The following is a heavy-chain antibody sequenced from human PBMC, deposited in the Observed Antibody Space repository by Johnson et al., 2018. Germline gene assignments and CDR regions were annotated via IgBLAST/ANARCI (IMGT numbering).Heavy chain of an antibody. J-gene: IGHJ6*03. CDR3: ATGSGSYGPYYYYMDV. V-gene: IGHV1-8*01. Sequence: QVQLVQSGAEVKKXGASVKVSCKASGYTFTSYDINWVRQATGQGLEWMGWMNPNSGNTGYAQKFKGRVTMTRNTSISTAYMELSSLGSEDTAVYYCATGSGSYGPYYYYMDVWGKGTTVTVSS. CDR1: GYTFTSYD. D-gene: IGHD3-10*01. CDR2: MNPNSGNT.